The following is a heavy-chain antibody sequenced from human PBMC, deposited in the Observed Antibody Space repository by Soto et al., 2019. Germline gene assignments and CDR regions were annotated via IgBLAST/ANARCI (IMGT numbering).Heavy chain of an antibody. D-gene: IGHD1-1*01. CDR1: GFSLSNYT. CDR2: TTYDGGIK. Sequence: GGSLRLSCAASGFSLSNYTMEWVRLAPGKGLEWVAATTYDGGIKHYVDSVKGRFTISRDNSKNTLYLQMNSLRVEDTATYYCAGALENPYFYYGLNVWGQGTTVTVSS. J-gene: IGHJ6*02. CDR3: AGALENPYFYYGLNV. V-gene: IGHV3-30*03.